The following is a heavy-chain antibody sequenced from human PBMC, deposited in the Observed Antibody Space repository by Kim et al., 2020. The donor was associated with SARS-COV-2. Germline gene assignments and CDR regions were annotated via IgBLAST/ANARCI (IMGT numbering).Heavy chain of an antibody. CDR2: ISGYNGNT. V-gene: IGHV1-18*01. CDR1: GYTFDNYG. D-gene: IGHD3-9*01. J-gene: IGHJ4*02. Sequence: ASVKVYCKASGYTFDNYGLTWVRQAPGQGLEWMAWISGYNGNTHYAQKFQGRVTMTTDTSTTTVYMELRSLRSDDTAVYYCARVGRISYYDLLNGFADYWGQGTLLTVSS. CDR3: ARVGRISYYDLLNGFADY.